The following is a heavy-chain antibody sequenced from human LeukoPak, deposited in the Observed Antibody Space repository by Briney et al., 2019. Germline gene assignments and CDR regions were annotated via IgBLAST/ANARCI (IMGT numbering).Heavy chain of an antibody. CDR2: LHPSTTT. Sequence: GSLRLSCAASGFTFSYYSMNWVRQAPGKGLEWMGGLHPSTTTYYNPSLRSRVGISVDTSTNQFYLTLSSVTAAASAVYFCARHDDYHYNSQPDGFDVWGQGTMVTVSS. CDR1: GFTFSYYS. J-gene: IGHJ3*01. CDR3: ARHDDYHYNSQPDGFDV. V-gene: IGHV4-38-2*01. D-gene: IGHD3-10*01.